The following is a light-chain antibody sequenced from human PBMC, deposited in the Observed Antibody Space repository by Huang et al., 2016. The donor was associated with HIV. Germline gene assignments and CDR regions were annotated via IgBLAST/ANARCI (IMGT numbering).Light chain of an antibody. CDR1: QSLLHDNGNNY. CDR3: MQALQART. CDR2: LGS. V-gene: IGKV2-28*01. J-gene: IGKJ1*01. Sequence: DIVMTQSPLSLPVTPGEPASISCRSSQSLLHDNGNNYLDWYLQKPGQSPQLLIYLGSNRASGGPDRVSGSGSGTLFTLKISRVEAEDVGVYYCMQALQARTFGQGTKLEIK.